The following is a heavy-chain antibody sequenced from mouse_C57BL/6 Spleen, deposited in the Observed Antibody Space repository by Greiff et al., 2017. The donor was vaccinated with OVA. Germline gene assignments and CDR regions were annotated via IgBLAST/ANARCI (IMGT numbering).Heavy chain of an antibody. D-gene: IGHD1-1*01. CDR3: ARVVIYYYGSSHWYFDV. Sequence: QVQLQQSGAELMKPGASVKLSCKATGYTFTGYWIEWVKQRPGHGLEWIGEILPGSGSTNYNEKFKGKATFTADTSSNTAYMQLSSLTTEDSAIYYCARVVIYYYGSSHWYFDVWGTGTTVTVSS. CDR2: ILPGSGST. J-gene: IGHJ1*03. CDR1: GYTFTGYW. V-gene: IGHV1-9*01.